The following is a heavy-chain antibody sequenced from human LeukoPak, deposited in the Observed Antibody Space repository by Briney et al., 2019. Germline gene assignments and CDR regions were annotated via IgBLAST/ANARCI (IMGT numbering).Heavy chain of an antibody. V-gene: IGHV3-30-3*01. CDR1: GFTFSSYA. J-gene: IGHJ4*02. Sequence: GGSLRLSCAASGFTFSSYAMHWVRQAPGKGLEWVAVISYDGSNKYYADSVKGRFTISRDNSKNTLYLQMNSLRAEDTAVYYCARGDYDYIWGSSNFDYWGQGTLVTVSS. CDR2: ISYDGSNK. D-gene: IGHD3-16*01. CDR3: ARGDYDYIWGSSNFDY.